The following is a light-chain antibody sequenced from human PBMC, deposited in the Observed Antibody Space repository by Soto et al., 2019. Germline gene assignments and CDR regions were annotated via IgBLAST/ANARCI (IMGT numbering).Light chain of an antibody. CDR2: GAS. V-gene: IGKV3-15*01. J-gene: IGKJ2*01. CDR1: ESLSTY. Sequence: EIVMTQSPATLSVSPGERVTLSCRASESLSTYLAWYQQKPGQALRLLIYGASTKATDIPARFSGSGSATDFTLTISSLQSEDFAVYYCQSYNDWPFTFGQGTKLEI. CDR3: QSYNDWPFT.